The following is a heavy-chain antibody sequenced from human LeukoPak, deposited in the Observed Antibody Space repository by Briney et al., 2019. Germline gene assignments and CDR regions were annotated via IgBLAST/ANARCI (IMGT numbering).Heavy chain of an antibody. CDR2: ISGSSNTI. V-gene: IGHV3-48*01. D-gene: IGHD4-17*01. J-gene: IGHJ3*02. CDR1: GFTFSSYS. CDR3: VRNDGDEVFDI. Sequence: HPGGSLRLSCAASGFTFSSYSMNWVRQAPGKGLEWVSYISGSSNTIYHAVSVEVRFTTCRDNAKNSLYLQMNSLRAEDTAVYYCVRNDGDEVFDIWGQGTMVTVYS.